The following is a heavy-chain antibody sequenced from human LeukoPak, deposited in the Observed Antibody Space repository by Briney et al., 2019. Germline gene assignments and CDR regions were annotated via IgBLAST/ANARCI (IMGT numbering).Heavy chain of an antibody. V-gene: IGHV1-69*05. J-gene: IGHJ4*02. CDR3: ARDPPAAGSSSLDY. Sequence: ASVKVSCKASGGTFSSYAISWVRQAPGRGLEWMGGIIPMFGTAKYAQEFQGRVTMTRDTSTSTVYMELSSLRSEDTAVYYCARDPPAAGSSSLDYWGQGTLVTVSS. CDR2: IIPMFGTA. CDR1: GGTFSSYA. D-gene: IGHD6-13*01.